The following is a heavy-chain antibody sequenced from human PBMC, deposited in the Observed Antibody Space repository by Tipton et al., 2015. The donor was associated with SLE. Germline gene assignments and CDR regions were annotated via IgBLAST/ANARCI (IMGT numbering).Heavy chain of an antibody. J-gene: IGHJ4*02. CDR2: INHSGST. V-gene: IGHV4-39*07. D-gene: IGHD3-16*01. Sequence: TLSLTCTVSGGSISSGGYYWSWIRQPPGKGLEWIGEINHSGSTNYNPSLKSRVTISVDTSKNQFSLKLSSVTAADTAVYYCARWARGFGYWGQGTLVTVSS. CDR1: GGSISSGGYY. CDR3: ARWARGFGY.